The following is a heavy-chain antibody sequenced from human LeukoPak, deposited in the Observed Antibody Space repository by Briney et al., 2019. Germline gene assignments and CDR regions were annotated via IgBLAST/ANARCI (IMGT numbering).Heavy chain of an antibody. V-gene: IGHV3-53*01. CDR1: GFTVSSNY. Sequence: GGSLRLSCAASGFTVSSNYMSWVRQAPGKGLEWVSVIYSGGSTYYADSVKGRFTISRDNSKNTLYLQMSSLRAEDTAVYCCATDSVIGRSHYFDYWGQGTLVTVSS. J-gene: IGHJ4*02. CDR3: ATDSVIGRSHYFDY. D-gene: IGHD1-26*01. CDR2: IYSGGST.